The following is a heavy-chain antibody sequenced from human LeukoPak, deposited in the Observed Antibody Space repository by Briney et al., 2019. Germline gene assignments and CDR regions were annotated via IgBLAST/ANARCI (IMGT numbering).Heavy chain of an antibody. Sequence: PGGSLRLSCAASGFTFSSYSMNWVRQAPGKGLEWVSSISSSSSYIYYADSVKGRFTISRDSAKNSLYLQMNSLRAEDTAVYYCARDLYSYGVADWFDPWGQGTLVTVSS. CDR2: ISSSSSYI. CDR3: ARDLYSYGVADWFDP. D-gene: IGHD5-18*01. CDR1: GFTFSSYS. V-gene: IGHV3-21*01. J-gene: IGHJ5*02.